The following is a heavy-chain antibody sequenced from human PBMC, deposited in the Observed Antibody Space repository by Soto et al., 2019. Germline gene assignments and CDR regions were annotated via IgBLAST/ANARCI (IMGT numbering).Heavy chain of an antibody. CDR3: AHRPRGYADYFDS. D-gene: IGHD5-12*01. V-gene: IGHV2-5*02. Sequence: QITLKESGPTLVKPTQTLTMTCTFSGFSLSTRGVGVAWIRQPPGKAREWLALIFWDDDKWYSPSRQIRLTITEDSSKNQVVLTLTNMDPVDTATYYCAHRPRGYADYFDSWCQGSLVCFSS. CDR2: IFWDDDK. J-gene: IGHJ4*02. CDR1: GFSLSTRGVG.